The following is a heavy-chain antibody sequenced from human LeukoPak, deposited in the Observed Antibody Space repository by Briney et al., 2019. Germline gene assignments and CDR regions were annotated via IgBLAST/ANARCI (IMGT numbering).Heavy chain of an antibody. D-gene: IGHD3-10*01. V-gene: IGHV4-4*07. Sequence: SETLSLTCTVSGGSISSYYWSWIRQPAGKGLEWIGRIYTSGSTNYNPSLKSRVTMSVDTSKNQFSLKLGSVTAADTAVYYCARLITMVRGVMTFDPWGQGTLVTVSS. CDR2: IYTSGST. CDR1: GGSISSYY. J-gene: IGHJ5*02. CDR3: ARLITMVRGVMTFDP.